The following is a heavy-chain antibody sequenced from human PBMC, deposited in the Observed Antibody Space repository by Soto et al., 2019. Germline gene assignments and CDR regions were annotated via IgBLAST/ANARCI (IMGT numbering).Heavy chain of an antibody. Sequence: SVKVSCKASGSTFSSYTISWVRQAPGQGLEWMGRIIPILGIANYAQKFQGRVTITADKSTSTAYMELSSLRSEDTAVYYCVRDGIIAAAGTDYYYYYGMDVWGQGTTVTVYS. D-gene: IGHD6-13*01. CDR3: VRDGIIAAAGTDYYYYYGMDV. CDR1: GSTFSSYT. V-gene: IGHV1-69*04. CDR2: IIPILGIA. J-gene: IGHJ6*02.